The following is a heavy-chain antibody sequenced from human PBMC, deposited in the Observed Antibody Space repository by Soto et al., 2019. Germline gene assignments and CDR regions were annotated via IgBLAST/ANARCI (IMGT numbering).Heavy chain of an antibody. CDR2: IWYDGSNK. CDR3: ARDRRYCSSTSCPYHPVHDAFDI. D-gene: IGHD2-2*01. V-gene: IGHV3-33*01. Sequence: QPGGSLRLSCAASGFTFSSYGMHWVRQAPGKGLEWVAVIWYDGSNKYYADSVKGRFTISRDNSKNTLYLQMNSLRAEDTAVYYCARDRRYCSSTSCPYHPVHDAFDIWGQGTMVTVSS. CDR1: GFTFSSYG. J-gene: IGHJ3*02.